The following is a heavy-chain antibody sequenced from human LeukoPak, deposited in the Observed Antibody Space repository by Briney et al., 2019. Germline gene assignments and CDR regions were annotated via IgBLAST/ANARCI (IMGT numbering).Heavy chain of an antibody. CDR1: GFPFSSYW. V-gene: IGHV3-7*04. CDR2: IKQDGSKK. Sequence: GRSLRLSCVASGFPFSSYWMIWVRQAPGKGLEWVANIKQDGSKKSYVDSVKGRFTISRDNAKNSLYLQMNSLRAEDTAIYYCTRVGYIDEGIDYWGQGTLVTVSS. J-gene: IGHJ4*02. D-gene: IGHD5-24*01. CDR3: TRVGYIDEGIDY.